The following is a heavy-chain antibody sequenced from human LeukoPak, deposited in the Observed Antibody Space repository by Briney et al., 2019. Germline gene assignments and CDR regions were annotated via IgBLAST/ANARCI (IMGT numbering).Heavy chain of an antibody. CDR2: IYYSGST. CDR3: ASANSGSYNDAFDI. CDR1: GGSISNYY. J-gene: IGHJ3*02. Sequence: SETLSITCTVSGGSISNYYWNWIRQPPGRGLEWLGYIYYSGSTKYNPSLKSRVSISVDTSKNQFSLRLNSLTAADTAVYYCASANSGSYNDAFDIWGQGTMVSVSS. D-gene: IGHD1-26*01. V-gene: IGHV4-59*01.